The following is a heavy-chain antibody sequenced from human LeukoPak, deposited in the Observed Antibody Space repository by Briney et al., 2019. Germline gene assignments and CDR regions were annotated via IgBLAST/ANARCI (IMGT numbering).Heavy chain of an antibody. V-gene: IGHV3-66*01. CDR2: IYSGGRT. CDR3: DRARYGSGKSPFDY. D-gene: IGHD3-10*01. J-gene: IGHJ4*02. CDR1: GFTVSSNY. Sequence: GGSLRLSCAASGFTVSSNYMSWVRQAPGKGLEWVSVIYSGGRTYYTDSVKGRFTISRDNSKNTLYLQMNSLRAEDAAVYYCDRARYGSGKSPFDYWGQGTLVTVSS.